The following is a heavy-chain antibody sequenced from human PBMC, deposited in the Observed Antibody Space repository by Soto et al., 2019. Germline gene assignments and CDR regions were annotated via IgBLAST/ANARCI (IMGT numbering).Heavy chain of an antibody. Sequence: GGSLRLSCAASGFTFSSYAMTWVRQAPGKGLEWVSVISGGGSGGKTFYADSVKGRFTISRDNSKNTVYLQMNSLRAEDTAIYFCAKDQWPDPIANYFDYWGQGTLVTVSS. J-gene: IGHJ4*02. CDR2: ISGGGSGGKT. CDR3: AKDQWPDPIANYFDY. CDR1: GFTFSSYA. D-gene: IGHD6-19*01. V-gene: IGHV3-23*01.